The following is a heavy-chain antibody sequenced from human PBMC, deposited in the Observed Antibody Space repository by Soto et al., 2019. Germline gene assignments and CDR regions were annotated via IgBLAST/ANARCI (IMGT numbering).Heavy chain of an antibody. V-gene: IGHV3-9*01. J-gene: IGHJ4*02. CDR2: ISWNSGSI. Sequence: EVQLVESGGGLEQPGRSLRLSCAASGFTFDDYAMHWVRQAPGQGLEWVSGISWNSGSIGYADSVKGRFAISRDNAKNSLYLQMNSLRAEDTALYYCAKAFERYCSGGSCYFDYWGQGTLVTVSS. CDR3: AKAFERYCSGGSCYFDY. CDR1: GFTFDDYA. D-gene: IGHD2-15*01.